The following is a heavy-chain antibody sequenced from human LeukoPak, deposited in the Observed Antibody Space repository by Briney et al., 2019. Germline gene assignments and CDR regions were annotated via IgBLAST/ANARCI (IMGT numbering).Heavy chain of an antibody. CDR3: TTDLYYYDSSGYSRGYYFDY. CDR1: GFTFSNAW. CDR2: IKSKTDGGTT. V-gene: IGHV3-15*01. D-gene: IGHD3-22*01. Sequence: PGGSLRLSCAASGFTFSNAWMSWVRQAPGKGLEWVGRIKSKTDGGTTDYAAPVKGRFTISRDDSKNTLYLQMNSLKTEDTAVYYCTTDLYYYDSSGYSRGYYFDYWGQGTLVTVSS. J-gene: IGHJ4*02.